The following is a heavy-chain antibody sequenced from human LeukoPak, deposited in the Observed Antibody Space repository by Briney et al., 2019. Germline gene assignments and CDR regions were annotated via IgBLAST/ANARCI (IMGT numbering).Heavy chain of an antibody. Sequence: ASVKVSCKASGYTFTSYGISWVRQAPGQGLEWMGWISAYNGNTNYAQKLQGRVTMTTDTSTSTAYMELRSLRSDDTAVYYCARTVVVAASPTGSSGWLDPWGQGTLVTVSS. CDR2: ISAYNGNT. J-gene: IGHJ5*02. CDR1: GYTFTSYG. CDR3: ARTVVVAASPTGSSGWLDP. D-gene: IGHD2-15*01. V-gene: IGHV1-18*01.